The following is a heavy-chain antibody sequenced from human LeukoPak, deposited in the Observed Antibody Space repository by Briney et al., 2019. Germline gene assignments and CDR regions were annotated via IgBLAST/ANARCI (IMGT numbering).Heavy chain of an antibody. J-gene: IGHJ3*02. CDR3: ARDTRRYCSSTSCPNAFDI. D-gene: IGHD2-2*01. CDR2: IWYDGSNK. Sequence: GGSLRLSCAASGFTFSSYGMHWDRQAPGKGLEWVAVIWYDGSNKYYADSVKGRFTISRDNSKNTLYLQMNSLRAEDTAVYYCARDTRRYCSSTSCPNAFDIWGQGTMVTVSS. V-gene: IGHV3-33*01. CDR1: GFTFSSYG.